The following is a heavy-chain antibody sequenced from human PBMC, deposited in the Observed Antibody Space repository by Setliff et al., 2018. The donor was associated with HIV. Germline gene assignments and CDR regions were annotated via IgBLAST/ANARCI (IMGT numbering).Heavy chain of an antibody. Sequence: PSETLSLTCSVSGGSIDNNKYYWTWIRQPPGKGLEWTGSIYHTGRTYYNRSLESRLTISIDTSKNQFSPKLTSVTAADTAMYYCASRIYYYDESRVLREEGFVPWGQGTLVTVSS. CDR2: IYHTGRT. CDR1: GGSIDNNKYY. V-gene: IGHV4-39*01. CDR3: ASRIYYYDESRVLREEGFVP. D-gene: IGHD3-22*01. J-gene: IGHJ5*02.